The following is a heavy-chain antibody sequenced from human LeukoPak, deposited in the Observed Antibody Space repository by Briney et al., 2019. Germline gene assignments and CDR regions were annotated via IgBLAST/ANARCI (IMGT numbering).Heavy chain of an antibody. D-gene: IGHD2-15*01. CDR1: GYTFTSSG. Sequence: GASVKVSCKASGYTFTSSGISWVRQAPGQGLEWMGWISAYNGNTEYAQKLQGRITVTTDTSTSTAYMELRSLRSDDTAVYYCARDCTGGNCYGFVIWGQGTMVTVSS. V-gene: IGHV1-18*01. CDR2: ISAYNGNT. CDR3: ARDCTGGNCYGFVI. J-gene: IGHJ3*02.